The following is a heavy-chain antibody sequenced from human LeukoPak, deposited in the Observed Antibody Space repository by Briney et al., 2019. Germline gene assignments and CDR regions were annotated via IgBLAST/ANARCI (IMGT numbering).Heavy chain of an antibody. CDR3: ARKRALNAFDI. D-gene: IGHD3-16*01. J-gene: IGHJ3*02. CDR2: INHSGST. Sequence: PSETLSLTCAVYGGSFSGYYWSWIRQPPGKGLEWIGEINHSGSTNYNPSLKSRVTISVDTSKNQFSLKLSSVTAADTAVYYCARKRALNAFDIWGQGTMVTVSS. V-gene: IGHV4-34*01. CDR1: GGSFSGYY.